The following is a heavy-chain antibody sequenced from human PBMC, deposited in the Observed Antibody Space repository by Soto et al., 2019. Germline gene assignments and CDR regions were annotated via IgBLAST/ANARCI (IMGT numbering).Heavy chain of an antibody. J-gene: IGHJ5*02. V-gene: IGHV4-39*01. CDR3: ARTGDFWSGYHDNWFDP. CDR2: LSYLGTT. D-gene: IGHD3-3*01. CDR1: NDSIRSGTYY. Sequence: PSETLSLTCTVSNDSIRSGTYYWAWIRQPPWRGLEWMGSLSYLGTTDYNPSLKSRVTISKDASKNQFSLKLSSVTAADTAVYYCARTGDFWSGYHDNWFDPWGQGXLVTVYS.